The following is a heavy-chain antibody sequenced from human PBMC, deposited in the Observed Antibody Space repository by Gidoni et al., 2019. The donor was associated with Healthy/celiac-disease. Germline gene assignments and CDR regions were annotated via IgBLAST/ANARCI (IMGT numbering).Heavy chain of an antibody. V-gene: IGHV4-34*01. CDR3: ARGVSRGHYYYYYMDV. Sequence: QVQLQQWGAGQLKPSQTLSLTCAVYGGSFRGYYWSWIRKPPGKGLEWIGEINHSGSTNYNPSLKSRVTISVDTSKNQFSLKLSSVTAADTAVYYCARGVSRGHYYYYYMDVWGKGTTVTVSS. D-gene: IGHD6-25*01. J-gene: IGHJ6*03. CDR2: INHSGST. CDR1: GGSFRGYY.